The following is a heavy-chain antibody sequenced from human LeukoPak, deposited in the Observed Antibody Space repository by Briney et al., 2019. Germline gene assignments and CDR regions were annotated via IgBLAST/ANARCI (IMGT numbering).Heavy chain of an antibody. V-gene: IGHV3-23*01. CDR2: ISGSGGST. Sequence: GGSLRLSCAASGFTFSSYAMSWVRQAPGKGLEWVSAISGSGGSTYYADSVKGRFTISRDNSKNTLYLQMNSLRAEDTAVYHCANEGFLFWSALMEGEDYWGQGTLVTVSS. CDR1: GFTFSSYA. D-gene: IGHD3-3*01. J-gene: IGHJ4*02. CDR3: ANEGFLFWSALMEGEDY.